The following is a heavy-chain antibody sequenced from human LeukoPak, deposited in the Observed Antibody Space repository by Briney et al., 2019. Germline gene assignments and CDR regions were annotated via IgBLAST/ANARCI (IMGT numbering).Heavy chain of an antibody. J-gene: IGHJ4*02. Sequence: PSETLSLTCSVSGGSISSYCWSWIRQPPGKGLEWIGYIYYSGSTNYNPSLKSRVTISVDTSKNQFSLKLSSVTAADTAVYYCARDFSSSWYIPGWTWGQGTLATVSS. D-gene: IGHD6-13*01. V-gene: IGHV4-59*01. CDR1: GGSISSYC. CDR3: ARDFSSSWYIPGWT. CDR2: IYYSGST.